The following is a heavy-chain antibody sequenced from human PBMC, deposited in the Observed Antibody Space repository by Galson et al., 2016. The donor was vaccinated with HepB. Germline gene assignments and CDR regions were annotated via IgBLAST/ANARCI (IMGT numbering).Heavy chain of an antibody. J-gene: IGHJ1*01. CDR3: ARGGSGWPYPSSVFCFQH. V-gene: IGHV3-21*06. Sequence: SLRLSCAASGFTFSSYSMNWVRQAPGKGLEWVSPISSSSYYIYYADAVTGRFTVSRANDKNLLPLQMNRLRAEDTAVYYCARGGSGWPYPSSVFCFQHWGQGTLVTVSS. D-gene: IGHD6-19*01. CDR1: GFTFSSYS. CDR2: ISSSSYYI.